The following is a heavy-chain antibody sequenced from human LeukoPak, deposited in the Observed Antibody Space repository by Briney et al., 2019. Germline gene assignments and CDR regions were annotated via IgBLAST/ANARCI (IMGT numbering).Heavy chain of an antibody. CDR2: IYSGGST. Sequence: PGGSLRLSCAVSGFTVSSNYMNSVRQAPGKGLEWVSVIYSGGSTYYADSVKGRFTISRDNSKNTLYLQMNSLRAEDTAVYYCARGGDINGSPFDYWGQGTLVTVSS. J-gene: IGHJ4*02. CDR1: GFTVSSNY. D-gene: IGHD3-22*01. CDR3: ARGGDINGSPFDY. V-gene: IGHV3-53*01.